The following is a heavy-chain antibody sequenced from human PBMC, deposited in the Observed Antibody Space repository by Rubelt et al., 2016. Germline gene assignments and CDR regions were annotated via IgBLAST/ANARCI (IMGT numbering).Heavy chain of an antibody. CDR2: ISYDGSNK. V-gene: IGHV3-30*04. J-gene: IGHJ3*02. CDR3: ARGGDDFWGDSTDAFDI. Sequence: GFTFSSYAMHWVRQAPGKGLEWVAVISYDGSNKYYADSVKGRFTISRDNSKNSLYLQMNSLRAEDTAVYYCARGGDDFWGDSTDAFDIWGQGTMVTVSS. CDR1: GFTFSSYA. D-gene: IGHD3-3*01.